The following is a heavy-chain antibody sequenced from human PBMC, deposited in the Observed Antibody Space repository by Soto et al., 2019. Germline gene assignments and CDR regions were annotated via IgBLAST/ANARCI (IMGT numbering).Heavy chain of an antibody. D-gene: IGHD6-19*01. J-gene: IGHJ2*01. CDR3: ARSIAVAGAPDRTHFDL. Sequence: QVQLVESGGGLVKPGGSLRPSCAASGFTFSDYYMSWIRQAPGKGLEWVSYISSSGSTIYYADSVKGRFTIPRDNAKNSLYLQMNSLRAEDTAVYYCARSIAVAGAPDRTHFDLWGRGTLVTVSS. V-gene: IGHV3-11*01. CDR1: GFTFSDYY. CDR2: ISSSGSTI.